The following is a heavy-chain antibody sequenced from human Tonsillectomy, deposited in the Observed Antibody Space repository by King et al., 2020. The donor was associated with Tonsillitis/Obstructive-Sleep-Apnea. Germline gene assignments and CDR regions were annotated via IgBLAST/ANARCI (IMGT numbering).Heavy chain of an antibody. Sequence: QLQESGPGLVKPSETLSLTCTVSGGSISSYYWSWIRQPPGKGLEWIGYIYYSGSTNYNPSLKSRVTISVDTSKNQFSLKLSSVTAADTAVYYCAGGGRWLQLFDYWGQGTLVTVSS. CDR1: GGSISSYY. CDR3: AGGGRWLQLFDY. CDR2: IYYSGST. V-gene: IGHV4-59*01. D-gene: IGHD5-24*01. J-gene: IGHJ4*02.